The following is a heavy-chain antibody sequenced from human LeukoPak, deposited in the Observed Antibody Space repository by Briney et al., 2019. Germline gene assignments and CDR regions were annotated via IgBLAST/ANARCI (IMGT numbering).Heavy chain of an antibody. J-gene: IGHJ4*02. CDR3: ERRGIAAAGYDY. V-gene: IGHV4-59*08. CDR1: GGSISSYY. CDR2: IYYSGTT. Sequence: SETLSLTCTVSGGSISSYYWSWIRQPPGKGLEWIGYIYYSGTTNNNPSLKSRVTILVHTSKNQFSLNLSSVTAADTAVYYCERRGIAAAGYDYWGQGTLVTVSS. D-gene: IGHD6-13*01.